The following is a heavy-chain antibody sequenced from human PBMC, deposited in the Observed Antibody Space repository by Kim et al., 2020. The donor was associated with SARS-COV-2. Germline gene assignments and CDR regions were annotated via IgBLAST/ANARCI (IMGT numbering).Heavy chain of an antibody. V-gene: IGHV3-9*01. D-gene: IGHD3-10*01. CDR3: ATGGHHYYGSGSPPDY. J-gene: IGHJ4*02. Sequence: GESLRLSCAASGFTFDDYAMHWVRQAPGKGLEWVSGISWNSGSIGYADSVKGRFTISRDNAKNSLYLQMNSLRAEDTALYYCATGGHHYYGSGSPPDYWGQGTLVTVSS. CDR2: ISWNSGSI. CDR1: GFTFDDYA.